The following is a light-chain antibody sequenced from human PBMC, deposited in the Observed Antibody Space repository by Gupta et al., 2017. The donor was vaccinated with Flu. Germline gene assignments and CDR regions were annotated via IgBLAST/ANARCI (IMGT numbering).Light chain of an antibody. Sequence: QSALTQPASVSGSPGQSFTISYTGTSSDIGAYNLVSWYQQHPGKAPKLIIYEITNRPPGVSTRFSCSKSGNTASLTISGLQAEDEADYYCSSYTTISTGVFGTGTKVTVL. V-gene: IGLV2-14*01. CDR2: EIT. J-gene: IGLJ1*01. CDR3: SSYTTISTGV. CDR1: SSDIGAYNL.